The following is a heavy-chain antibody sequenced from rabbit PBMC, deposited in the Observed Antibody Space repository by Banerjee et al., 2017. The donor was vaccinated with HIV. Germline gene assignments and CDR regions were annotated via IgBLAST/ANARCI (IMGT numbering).Heavy chain of an antibody. V-gene: IGHV1S45*01. D-gene: IGHD6-1*01. CDR1: GFSFSNKYV. J-gene: IGHJ3*01. CDR3: ARTNAGGYGYYL. CDR2: INTSSGNT. Sequence: QEQLEESGGDLVKPEGSLTLTCTASGFSFSNKYVMCWVRQAPGKGLEWIACINTSSGNTVYASWAKGRFTISKASWTTVTLQMTSLTAADTATYFCARTNAGGYGYYLWGQGTLVTVS.